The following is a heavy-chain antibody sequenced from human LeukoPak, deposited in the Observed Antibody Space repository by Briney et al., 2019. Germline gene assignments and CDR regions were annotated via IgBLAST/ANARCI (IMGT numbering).Heavy chain of an antibody. V-gene: IGHV5-51*01. CDR2: IYPGDSDT. D-gene: IGHD6-13*01. Sequence: GESLKISCKGSGYNFTSYWIGWVRQMPGIGLEWMGIIYPGDSDTRYSPSFQGQVTISADKSISTAYLQWSSLKASDTALYYCARPSSSWYDNFDYWGQGTLVTVSS. CDR1: GYNFTSYW. CDR3: ARPSSSWYDNFDY. J-gene: IGHJ4*02.